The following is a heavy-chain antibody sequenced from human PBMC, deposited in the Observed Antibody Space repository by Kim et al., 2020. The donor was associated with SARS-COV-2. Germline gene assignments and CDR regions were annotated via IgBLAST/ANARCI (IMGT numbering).Heavy chain of an antibody. D-gene: IGHD3-10*01. J-gene: IGHJ5*02. CDR3: ARDLRGSGGNVVPWFDP. CDR2: INPGGDIT. V-gene: IGHV1-46*01. Sequence: ASVKVSCKGSGDTFTSHYMHWGRQAPGQGLEWMGIINPGGDITNYAQKFQGRVTMTRDTSTRIDYMEMSSLRVEDTAVYYCARDLRGSGGNVVPWFDPWG. CDR1: GDTFTSHY.